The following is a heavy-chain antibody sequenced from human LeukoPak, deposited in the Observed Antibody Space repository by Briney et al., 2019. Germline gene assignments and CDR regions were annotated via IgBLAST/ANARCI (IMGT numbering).Heavy chain of an antibody. CDR1: GFTFSSYA. V-gene: IGHV3-30-3*01. CDR3: ARDRYSSGSAAHYYFDY. CDR2: ISYDGSNK. J-gene: IGHJ4*02. Sequence: GGSLRLSCAASGFTFSSYAMHWVRQAPGKGLEWVAVISYDGSNKYYADSVKGRFTISRDNSKNTLYLQMNSLRAEDTAVYYCARDRYSSGSAAHYYFDYWGQGTLVTVSS. D-gene: IGHD6-19*01.